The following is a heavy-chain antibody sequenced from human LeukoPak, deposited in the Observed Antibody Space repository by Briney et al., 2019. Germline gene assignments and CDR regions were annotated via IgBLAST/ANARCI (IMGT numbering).Heavy chain of an antibody. V-gene: IGHV3-23*01. CDR1: GFTFSDYY. Sequence: GGSLRLSCAASGFTFSDYYMSWIRQAPGKGLEWVSVVGGDDVTFYTDSVKGRFTISRDNSKNTLSLQMNSLRLEDTAVYYCAKDSRSRNGIYDPFDIWGQGTVVTVSS. D-gene: IGHD2-8*01. CDR2: VGGDDVT. J-gene: IGHJ3*02. CDR3: AKDSRSRNGIYDPFDI.